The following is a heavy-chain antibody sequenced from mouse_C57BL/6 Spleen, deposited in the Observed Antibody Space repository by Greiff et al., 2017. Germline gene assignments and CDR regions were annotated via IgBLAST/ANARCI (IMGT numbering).Heavy chain of an antibody. CDR2: IRNKANGYTT. V-gene: IGHV7-3*01. Sequence: EVQLVESGGGLVQPGGSLSLSCAASGFTFTDYYMSWVRQPPGKALEWLGFIRNKANGYTTEYSASVKGRFTISRDNSQSILYLQMNALRAEDSATYDCARSYGSRGYYAMDDWGQGTSVTVSS. D-gene: IGHD1-1*01. CDR1: GFTFTDYY. J-gene: IGHJ4*01. CDR3: ARSYGSRGYYAMDD.